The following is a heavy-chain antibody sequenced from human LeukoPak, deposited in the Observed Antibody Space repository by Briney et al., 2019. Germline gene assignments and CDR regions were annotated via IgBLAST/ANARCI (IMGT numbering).Heavy chain of an antibody. CDR2: ISSSSSYI. D-gene: IGHD1-26*01. Sequence: PGGSLRLSCAASGFTFSSYSMNWVRQAPGKGLEWVSSISSSSSYIYYADSVKGRFTISRDNAKNSLYLQMNSLRAEDTAVYYCARDLIRSYSPMMYYFDYWGQGTLVTVSS. V-gene: IGHV3-21*01. J-gene: IGHJ4*02. CDR3: ARDLIRSYSPMMYYFDY. CDR1: GFTFSSYS.